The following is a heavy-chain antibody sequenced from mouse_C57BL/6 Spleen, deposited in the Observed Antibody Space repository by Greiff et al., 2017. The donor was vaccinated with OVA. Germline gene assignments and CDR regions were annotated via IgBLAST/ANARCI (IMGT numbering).Heavy chain of an antibody. J-gene: IGHJ4*01. D-gene: IGHD1-1*01. CDR2: IRNKANGYTT. CDR3: ARYTTVVAFRYAMDY. V-gene: IGHV7-3*01. CDR1: GFSFTDYY. Sequence: EVQVVESGGGLVQPGGSLSLSCAASGFSFTDYYMSWVRQPPGKALEWLGFIRNKANGYTTEYSASVKGRFTISRDNSQSILYLQMNALRAEDSATYYCARYTTVVAFRYAMDYWGQGTSVTVSS.